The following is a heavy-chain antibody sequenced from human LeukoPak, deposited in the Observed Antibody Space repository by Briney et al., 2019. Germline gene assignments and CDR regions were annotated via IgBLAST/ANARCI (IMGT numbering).Heavy chain of an antibody. CDR1: GGSISSYY. Sequence: SETLSLTCTVSGGSISSYYWSWIRQPPGKGLERIGYIYTSGSTNHNPSLKSRVTISVDTSKNQFSLKLSSVTAADTAVYYCARSHSGSYHYYYYYYMDVWGKGTTVTVSS. J-gene: IGHJ6*03. D-gene: IGHD1-26*01. V-gene: IGHV4-4*09. CDR3: ARSHSGSYHYYYYYYMDV. CDR2: IYTSGST.